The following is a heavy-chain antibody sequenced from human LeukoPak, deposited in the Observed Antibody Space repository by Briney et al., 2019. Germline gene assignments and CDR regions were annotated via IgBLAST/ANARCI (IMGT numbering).Heavy chain of an antibody. D-gene: IGHD1-1*01. Sequence: GGSLRLSCAAPDFTFSRYAMSWVRQAPGKGLEWVSGISGSGATTYYADSVKGRFTISRDNSKNTLYLQMNSLRADDTAVYYCATHANWLLLSYYFDYWGQGTLVTVSS. J-gene: IGHJ4*02. CDR2: ISGSGATT. CDR3: ATHANWLLLSYYFDY. CDR1: DFTFSRYA. V-gene: IGHV3-23*01.